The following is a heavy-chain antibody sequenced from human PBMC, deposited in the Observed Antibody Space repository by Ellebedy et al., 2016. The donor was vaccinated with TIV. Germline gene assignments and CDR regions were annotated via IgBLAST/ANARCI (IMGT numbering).Heavy chain of an antibody. Sequence: GGSLRLSCAASGFTFGSFAMHWVRQAPGKGLEWLSVISGDGVNTYSAASVKGRFTITRDNFKNTLFLQVNRLRAEDTAVYYCAKGSSSRFNYDRVGFQYWGQGTLVTVSS. J-gene: IGHJ4*02. V-gene: IGHV3-23*01. CDR3: AKGSSSRFNYDRVGFQY. CDR2: ISGDGVNT. CDR1: GFTFGSFA. D-gene: IGHD3-22*01.